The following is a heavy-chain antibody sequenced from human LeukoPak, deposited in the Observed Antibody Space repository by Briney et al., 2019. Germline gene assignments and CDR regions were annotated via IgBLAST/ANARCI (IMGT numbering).Heavy chain of an antibody. Sequence: PGGSLRLSCAASGFTFSSYAMSWVRQAPGKGLEWVSAISGSGGSTYYADSVKGRFTISRDNSKNTLYLQMNSLRAEDTAVYYCANLYYYDSSGYYHEGFDYWGQGTLVTVSS. V-gene: IGHV3-23*01. CDR2: ISGSGGST. CDR3: ANLYYYDSSGYYHEGFDY. CDR1: GFTFSSYA. D-gene: IGHD3-22*01. J-gene: IGHJ4*02.